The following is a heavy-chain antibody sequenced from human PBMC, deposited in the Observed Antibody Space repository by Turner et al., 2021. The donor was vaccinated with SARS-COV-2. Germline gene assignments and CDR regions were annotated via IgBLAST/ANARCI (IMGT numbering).Heavy chain of an antibody. CDR2: IRSKPYGGTT. Sequence: EVQLVESGGGWVQQGRSQRISCTDCGFTAGGYAMSWVRQAPGKGLEWVGFIRSKPYGGTTEYAASVKGRFTISRDDSKSVAYLQMNSLKTEDTAVYYCTRDYLALLFGEHYYYGMDVWGQGTTVTVSS. CDR1: GFTAGGYA. CDR3: TRDYLALLFGEHYYYGMDV. J-gene: IGHJ6*02. D-gene: IGHD3-10*01. V-gene: IGHV3-49*04.